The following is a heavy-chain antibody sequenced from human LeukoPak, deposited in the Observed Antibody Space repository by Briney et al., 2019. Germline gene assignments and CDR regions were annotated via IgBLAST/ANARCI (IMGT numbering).Heavy chain of an antibody. Sequence: GGSLRLSCAASELTFSSYSMNWVRQAPGKGLEWVSYITNSGNSKSYADSVKGRFTISRDNSKNTLYLQMNSLRAEDTAVYYCAKDRGSSSPDFDYWGQGTLVTVSS. CDR1: ELTFSSYS. CDR3: AKDRGSSSPDFDY. J-gene: IGHJ4*02. D-gene: IGHD6-6*01. CDR2: ITNSGNSK. V-gene: IGHV3-48*01.